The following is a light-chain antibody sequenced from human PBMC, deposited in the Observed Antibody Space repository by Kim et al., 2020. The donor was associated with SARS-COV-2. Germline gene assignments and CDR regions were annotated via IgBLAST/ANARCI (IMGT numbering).Light chain of an antibody. CDR1: ATINSAF. CDR3: QQYGTAVDT. CDR2: AAS. J-gene: IGKJ2*01. Sequence: LTPGGKGTLAGRASATINSAFLALYQQKPGQAPRLLIYAASRRATGIPDRFSGSGSGTDFTLTITRLAPEDFAVYYCQQYGTAVDTFGQGTKLEI. V-gene: IGKV3-20*01.